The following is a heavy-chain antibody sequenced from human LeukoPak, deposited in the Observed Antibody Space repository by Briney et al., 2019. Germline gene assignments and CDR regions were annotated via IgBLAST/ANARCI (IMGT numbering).Heavy chain of an antibody. J-gene: IGHJ4*02. CDR2: ISGSGGST. V-gene: IGHV3-23*01. Sequence: GGSLRLSCAASGFTFDDYAMHWVRQAPGKGLEWVSAISGSGGSTYYADSVKGRFTTSRDNSKNTLYLQMNSLRAEDTAVYYCAKDIPVVGLYWGQGTLVTVSS. D-gene: IGHD2-21*01. CDR1: GFTFDDYA. CDR3: AKDIPVVGLY.